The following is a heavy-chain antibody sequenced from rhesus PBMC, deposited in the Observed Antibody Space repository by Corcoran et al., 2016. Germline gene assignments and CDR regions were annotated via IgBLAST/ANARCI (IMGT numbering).Heavy chain of an antibody. CDR1: GDSINTYYL. CDR2: IGCSGGST. V-gene: IGHV4-127*01. J-gene: IGHJ4*01. Sequence: QVQLQESGPGVVKPSETLSLTCAVSGDSINTYYLGSWIRQSPGKGLGWIAHIGCSGGSTNNNPSLTRRVTISKDTSKNQFSLNLISVSAADAAMYYCVRSGSSWASFANWGQGVLVTVSS. D-gene: IGHD6-13*01. CDR3: VRSGSSWASFAN.